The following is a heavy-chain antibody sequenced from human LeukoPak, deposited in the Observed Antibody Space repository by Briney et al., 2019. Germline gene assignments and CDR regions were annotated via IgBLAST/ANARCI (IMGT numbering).Heavy chain of an antibody. D-gene: IGHD6-25*01. Sequence: GGSLRLSCAASGFTFSRYGMSWVRQAPGKGLDWVSAISGSGGDTYNADSVKGRFTISRDNSKNTLYLQMNSLRAEDTALYYCANRGRYYFDYWGQGALVTVSS. CDR2: ISGSGGDT. CDR3: ANRGRYYFDY. CDR1: GFTFSRYG. J-gene: IGHJ4*02. V-gene: IGHV3-23*01.